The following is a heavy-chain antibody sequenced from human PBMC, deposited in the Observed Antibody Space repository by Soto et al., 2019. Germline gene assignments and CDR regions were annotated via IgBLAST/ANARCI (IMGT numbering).Heavy chain of an antibody. CDR2: IRSKAYGGTT. V-gene: IGHV3-49*03. D-gene: IGHD5-18*01. CDR1: GFTFGDYA. CDR3: TRSYGYNYYYGMDV. Sequence: PGGSLRLSCTASGFTFGDYAMSWFRQAPGKGLKWVGFIRSKAYGGTTEYAASVKGRFTISRDDSKSIAYLQMNSLKTEDTAVYYCTRSYGYNYYYGMDVWGQGTTVTVSS. J-gene: IGHJ6*02.